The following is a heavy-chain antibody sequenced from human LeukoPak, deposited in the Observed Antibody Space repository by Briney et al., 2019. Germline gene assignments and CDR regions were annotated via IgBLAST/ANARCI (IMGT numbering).Heavy chain of an antibody. CDR2: IYTSGST. D-gene: IGHD3-3*01. V-gene: IGHV4-39*07. CDR3: ARDRVRFQLTSRFDP. Sequence: SETLSLTCTVSGGSISSSNYFWGWVRQPPGKGLEWIGRIYTSGSTNYNPSLKSRVTMSVDTSKNQFSLKLSSVTAADTAVYYCARDRVRFQLTSRFDPWGQGTLVTVSS. CDR1: GGSISSSNYF. J-gene: IGHJ5*02.